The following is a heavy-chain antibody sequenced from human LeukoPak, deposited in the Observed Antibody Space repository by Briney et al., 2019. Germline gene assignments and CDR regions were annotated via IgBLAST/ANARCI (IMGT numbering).Heavy chain of an antibody. Sequence: GGSLRLSCAASGFTFSSYWMSWVRQAPGKGLEWVANIKQDGSEKYYVDSVKGRFTISRDNAKNSLYQQMNSLRAEDTAVYYCARAVGAATLTLYYYYYYMDVWGKGTTVTVSS. J-gene: IGHJ6*03. CDR2: IKQDGSEK. V-gene: IGHV3-7*01. CDR3: ARAVGAATLTLYYYYYYMDV. CDR1: GFTFSSYW. D-gene: IGHD1-26*01.